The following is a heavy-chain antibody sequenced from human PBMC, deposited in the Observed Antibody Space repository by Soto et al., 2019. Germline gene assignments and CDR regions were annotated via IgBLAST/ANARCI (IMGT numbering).Heavy chain of an antibody. Sequence: GASVKVSCKASGYTFTSYGISWVRQAPGQGLEWMGRISPIHGIANYAQKLQGRVTITADKSTSTAYMELSSLRSDDTAVYYCARDGQGILVVPAANTIYFWGQGTLVPVSS. CDR3: ARDGQGILVVPAANTIYF. CDR2: ISPIHGIA. D-gene: IGHD2-2*01. CDR1: GYTFTSYG. V-gene: IGHV1-69*04. J-gene: IGHJ4*02.